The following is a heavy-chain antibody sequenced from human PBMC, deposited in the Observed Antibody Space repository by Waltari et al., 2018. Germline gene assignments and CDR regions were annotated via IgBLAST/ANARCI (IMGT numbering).Heavy chain of an antibody. CDR2: SYTSGST. V-gene: IGHV4-61*02. CDR1: GGSISRGSYY. D-gene: IGHD3-10*02. CDR3: ARVSGSYFYVFDY. Sequence: QVQLQESGPGLVKPSQTLSLTCTVSGGSISRGSYYWSWIRQPAGKGLEWIGRSYTSGSTNYTPSLNSRVTISVDTYKKQVSLKLSHVTSADMALYYCARVSGSYFYVFDYWGQGTLVTVSS. J-gene: IGHJ4*02.